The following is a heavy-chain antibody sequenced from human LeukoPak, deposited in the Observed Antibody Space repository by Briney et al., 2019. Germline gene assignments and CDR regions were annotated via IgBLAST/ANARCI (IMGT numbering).Heavy chain of an antibody. CDR3: ARHDITGYYQFDY. J-gene: IGHJ4*02. CDR1: GYSFNSYW. Sequence: GESLKISCKGSGYSFNSYWIVWVRQMPGKGLGRMGIIYPGDSETRYSPSFQGQVTISADKSFNTAYLQWSSLRASDTAIYYCARHDITGYYQFDYWGQGTLVTVSS. V-gene: IGHV5-51*01. CDR2: IYPGDSET. D-gene: IGHD3-22*01.